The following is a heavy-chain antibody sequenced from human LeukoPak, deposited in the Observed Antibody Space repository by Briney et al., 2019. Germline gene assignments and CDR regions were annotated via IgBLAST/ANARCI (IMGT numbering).Heavy chain of an antibody. CDR1: GFTFSSYA. CDR2: ISGSGGST. V-gene: IGHV3-23*01. J-gene: IGHJ4*02. D-gene: IGHD5-12*01. Sequence: GGSLRLSCAASGFTFSSYAMSWVRQAPGKGLEWVSAISGSGGSTYYADSVKGRFTISRDNSKNTLYLQMNSLRAEDTAVYYCANRVATIQRIPIDYWGQGTLVTVSS. CDR3: ANRVATIQRIPIDY.